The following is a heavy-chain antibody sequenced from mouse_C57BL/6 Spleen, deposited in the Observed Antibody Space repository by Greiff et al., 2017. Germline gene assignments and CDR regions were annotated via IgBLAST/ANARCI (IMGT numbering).Heavy chain of an antibody. CDR1: GYSFTSYY. CDR3: ARWGADYFDY. V-gene: IGHV1-66*01. CDR2: IYPGSGNT. J-gene: IGHJ2*01. Sequence: VKLVESGPELVKPGASVKISCKASGYSFTSYYIHWVKQRPGQGLEWIGWIYPGSGNTKYNEKFKGKATLTADTSSSTAYMQLSSLTSEDSAVXYCARWGADYFDYWGQGTTLTVSS.